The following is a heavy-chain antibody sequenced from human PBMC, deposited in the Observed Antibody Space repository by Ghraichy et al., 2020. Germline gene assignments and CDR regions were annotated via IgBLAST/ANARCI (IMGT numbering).Heavy chain of an antibody. CDR3: VGGGLIKFGGVY. CDR1: GLTFSSNW. V-gene: IGHV3-7*04. J-gene: IGHJ4*02. Sequence: GGSLRLSCVVSGLTFSSNWMSWVRQAPGEGLEWLANIKEDGSEKNYVDSVKGRFTISRDNAKNSVYLQMNSLRVEDTAVYYCVGGGLIKFGGVYWGQGTLVTVSS. D-gene: IGHD3-16*01. CDR2: IKEDGSEK.